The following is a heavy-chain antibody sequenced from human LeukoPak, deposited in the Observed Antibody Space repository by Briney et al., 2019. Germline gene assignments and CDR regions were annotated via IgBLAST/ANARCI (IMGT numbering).Heavy chain of an antibody. CDR3: ARDGHYDSSGYYRDY. Sequence: ASVRVSCKASGYSITGYYMYWVRQAPGQGLEWMGRSNPNSGGTNYAQKFQGRVTMTRDTSISTAYMELSRLRSDDTAVYYCARDGHYDSSGYYRDYWGQGTLVTISS. J-gene: IGHJ4*02. D-gene: IGHD3-22*01. CDR2: SNPNSGGT. CDR1: GYSITGYY. V-gene: IGHV1-2*06.